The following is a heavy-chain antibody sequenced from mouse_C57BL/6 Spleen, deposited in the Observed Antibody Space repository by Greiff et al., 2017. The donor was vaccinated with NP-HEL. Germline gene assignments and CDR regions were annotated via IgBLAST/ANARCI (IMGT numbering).Heavy chain of an antibody. Sequence: QVQLQQPGAELVRPGSSVKLSCKASGYTFTSYWMHWVKQRPIQGLEWIGNIDTSDSETHYNQKFKDKATLTVDKSSSTAYMQLSSLTSEDFAVYYCAREGELSWFAYWGQGTLVTVSA. V-gene: IGHV1-52*01. J-gene: IGHJ3*01. CDR2: IDTSDSET. CDR1: GYTFTSYW. CDR3: AREGELSWFAY.